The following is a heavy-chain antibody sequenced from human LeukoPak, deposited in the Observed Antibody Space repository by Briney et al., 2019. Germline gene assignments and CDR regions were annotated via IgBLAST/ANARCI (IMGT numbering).Heavy chain of an antibody. CDR3: ARDPVPSPYYDFWSGYPRGAFDI. V-gene: IGHV1-18*01. Sequence: ASVKVSCKASGYTFTSYGISWVRQAPGQGPEWMGWISAYNGNTNYAQKLQGRVTMTTDTSTSTAYMELRSLRSDDTAVYYCARDPVPSPYYDFWSGYPRGAFDIWGQGTMVTVSS. J-gene: IGHJ3*02. CDR1: GYTFTSYG. D-gene: IGHD3-3*01. CDR2: ISAYNGNT.